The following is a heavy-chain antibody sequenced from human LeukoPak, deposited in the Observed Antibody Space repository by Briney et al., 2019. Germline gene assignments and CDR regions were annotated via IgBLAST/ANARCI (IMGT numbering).Heavy chain of an antibody. CDR1: GGSFSGYY. Sequence: SETLSLTCAVYGGSFSGYYWSWIRQPAGKGLEWIGRIYTSGSTNYNPSLKSRVTMSVDTSKNQFSLKLSSVTAADTAVYCCARDRSYYYDSSGPVADDAFDIWGQGTMVTVSS. CDR2: IYTSGST. J-gene: IGHJ3*02. V-gene: IGHV4-4*07. CDR3: ARDRSYYYDSSGPVADDAFDI. D-gene: IGHD3-22*01.